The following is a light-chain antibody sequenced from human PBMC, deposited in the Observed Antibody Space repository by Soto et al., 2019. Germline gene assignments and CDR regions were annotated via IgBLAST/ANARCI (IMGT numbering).Light chain of an antibody. Sequence: EIVLTQSPVTLSLSPGERATLSCRASQSVSSSCLAWYQQKPGQAPRLLIYGASSRATGIPDRFSGSGSGTDFTLTISRLEPEDFAVYYCQQYGRFFGPGTKVDIK. CDR2: GAS. V-gene: IGKV3-20*01. J-gene: IGKJ3*01. CDR1: QSVSSSC. CDR3: QQYGRF.